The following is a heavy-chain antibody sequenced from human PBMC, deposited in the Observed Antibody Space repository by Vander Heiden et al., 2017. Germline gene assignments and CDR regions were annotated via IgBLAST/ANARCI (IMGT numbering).Heavy chain of an antibody. CDR2: INSDGSST. V-gene: IGHV3-74*01. Sequence: EVQLVESGGGLVQPGGSLRLSCAASGFTFSNYWMHWVRQAPGKGLVWVSRINSDGSSTTYADSVKGRFTISRDNAKNTVHLQMNSLRAEDTAVYYCARGFMSRGSILEFWGQGTLVTVSP. D-gene: IGHD1-26*01. J-gene: IGHJ4*02. CDR1: GFTFSNYW. CDR3: ARGFMSRGSILEF.